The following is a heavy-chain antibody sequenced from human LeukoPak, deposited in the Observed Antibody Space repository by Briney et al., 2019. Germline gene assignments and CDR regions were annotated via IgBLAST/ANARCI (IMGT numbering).Heavy chain of an antibody. Sequence: GGSLRLSCAASGFTFSSYVLSWVRQAPGKGLEWVSTLNGDGGGTYYADSVKGRFTISRDSAKNTLYLQMNSLRAEDTAVYYCARDSRITIFGVTHAFDIWGQGTMVTVSS. CDR3: ARDSRITIFGVTHAFDI. D-gene: IGHD3-3*01. V-gene: IGHV3-23*01. J-gene: IGHJ3*02. CDR1: GFTFSSYV. CDR2: LNGDGGGT.